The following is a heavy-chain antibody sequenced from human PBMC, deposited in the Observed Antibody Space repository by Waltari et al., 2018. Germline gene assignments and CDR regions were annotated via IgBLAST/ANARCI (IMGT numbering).Heavy chain of an antibody. V-gene: IGHV3-48*03. CDR3: ARVRSVVGEGVY. CDR1: GFTRRSYE. CDR2: ISSSDKTR. Sequence: EVQLVESGGGLVQPGGSLRLSCAVSGFTRRSYEMNWVRQAPGKGLEWVAYISSSDKTRYADSVKGRFTISRDNAKNSLYLQMSSLRAEDTAIYYCARVRSVVGEGVYWGQGTLVTVSS. J-gene: IGHJ4*02. D-gene: IGHD2-15*01.